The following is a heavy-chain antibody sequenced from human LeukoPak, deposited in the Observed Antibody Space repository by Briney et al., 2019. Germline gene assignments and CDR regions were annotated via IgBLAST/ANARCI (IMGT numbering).Heavy chain of an antibody. CDR3: ARDSGTTGEVKFDP. J-gene: IGHJ5*02. D-gene: IGHD3-10*01. V-gene: IGHV4-4*07. CDR2: IYTSGTI. Sequence: SETLSLTCTVSGGSMSTYYWSWIRQPAGTALEWIGRIYTSGTITYNPSLKSRVTMSVDTSKNQFSLKLSSVTAADTAVYYCARDSGTTGEVKFDPWGQGTLVTVSS. CDR1: GGSMSTYY.